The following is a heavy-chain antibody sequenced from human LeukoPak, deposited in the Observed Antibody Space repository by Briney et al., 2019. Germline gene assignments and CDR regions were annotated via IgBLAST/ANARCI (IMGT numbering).Heavy chain of an antibody. CDR3: ARAYDILTGLEY. D-gene: IGHD3-9*01. J-gene: IGHJ4*02. Sequence: AVSLRLSCAASGFTFSCYGMHWVGQAPGKGLVGVAFIRGDRTNKNYEDSVKGRFTISRDNAKNTLFLQMNTLRAEDTAVYYCARAYDILTGLEYWGQGALVTVSS. CDR2: IRGDRTNK. V-gene: IGHV3-30*02. CDR1: GFTFSCYG.